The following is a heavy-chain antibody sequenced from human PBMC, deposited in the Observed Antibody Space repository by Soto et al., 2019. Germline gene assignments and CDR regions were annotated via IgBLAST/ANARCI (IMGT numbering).Heavy chain of an antibody. CDR2: ISSSGSTI. CDR1: GFTFSDYY. J-gene: IGHJ4*02. Sequence: GGSLRLSCAASGFTFSDYYMSWIRQAPGKGLEWVSYISSSGSTIYYADSVKGRFTISRDNAKNTLYLQMNSLRAEDTAVYYCAKDRRYCSSTSCYTAFDYWGQGTLVTVSS. D-gene: IGHD2-2*02. CDR3: AKDRRYCSSTSCYTAFDY. V-gene: IGHV3-11*01.